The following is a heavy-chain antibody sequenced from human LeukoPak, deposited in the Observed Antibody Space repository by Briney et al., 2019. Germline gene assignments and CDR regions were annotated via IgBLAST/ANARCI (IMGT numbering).Heavy chain of an antibody. D-gene: IGHD6-13*01. V-gene: IGHV1-2*02. CDR1: GYIFSVDY. Sequence: ASVKVSCKASGYIFSVDYISWVRLAPGQGFEWMGWINPNSGGTDSEQKFQGRVTMTRDTSISTVYVELRSLRSDDTAVYYCAREGYSSSWNYFDYWGQGALVTVSS. CDR2: INPNSGGT. CDR3: AREGYSSSWNYFDY. J-gene: IGHJ4*02.